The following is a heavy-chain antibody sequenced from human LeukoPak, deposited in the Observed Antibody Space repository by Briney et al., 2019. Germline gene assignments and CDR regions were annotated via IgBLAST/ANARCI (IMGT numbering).Heavy chain of an antibody. CDR1: GFTLSNYG. J-gene: IGHJ5*02. D-gene: IGHD1/OR15-1a*01. Sequence: PGGSLRLSCAASGFTLSNYGMHWARQAPGKGLEWVTLIWYDGTKKYYADSVKGRFTISRDNSKNTLYLQLNSLRAEDTAVYYCARDAEQMDPWGQGTLVTVSS. CDR2: IWYDGTKK. V-gene: IGHV3-33*01. CDR3: ARDAEQMDP.